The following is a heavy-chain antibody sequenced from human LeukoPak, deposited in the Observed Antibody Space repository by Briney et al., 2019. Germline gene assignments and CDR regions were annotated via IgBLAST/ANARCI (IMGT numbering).Heavy chain of an antibody. CDR3: ARLGGPAYYFYYYMDV. CDR1: GFTLDDHG. D-gene: IGHD1-26*01. V-gene: IGHV3-20*04. Sequence: GGSLRLSCAASGFTLDDHGMSWVRQARGKGLEWVSGINWYGDGTGYADSVKGLFTISRDNAKNSLYLQMNSLRAEDTALYYCARLGGPAYYFYYYMDVWGKGTTVTVSS. J-gene: IGHJ6*03. CDR2: INWYGDGT.